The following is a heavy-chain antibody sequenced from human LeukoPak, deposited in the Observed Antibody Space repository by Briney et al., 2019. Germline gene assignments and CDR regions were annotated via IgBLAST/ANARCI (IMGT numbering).Heavy chain of an antibody. J-gene: IGHJ4*02. V-gene: IGHV3-15*07. CDR3: VSVLNNDWRRAY. Sequence: KTGGSLRLSCAASSFTFSNAWMNWVRQAPGKGLEWVGCIKSKAYGGTIDYAAPVKGRYTISRDDSERSVSLQMNSLKAEDTGTYYCVSVLNNDWRRAYWGQGSQVTVSS. CDR2: IKSKAYGGTI. CDR1: SFTFSNAW. D-gene: IGHD1/OR15-1a*01.